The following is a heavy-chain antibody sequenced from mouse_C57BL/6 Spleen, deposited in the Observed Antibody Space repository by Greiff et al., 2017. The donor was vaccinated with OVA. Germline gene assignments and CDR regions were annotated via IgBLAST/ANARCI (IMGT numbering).Heavy chain of an antibody. Sequence: QVHVKQSGAELVKPGASVKLSCKASGYTFTEYTIHWVKQRSGQGLEWIGWFYPGSGSIKYNEKFKDKATLTADKSSSTVYMELSRLTSEDSAVYFCARHERRGYGNYDYFDYWGQGTTLTVSS. CDR2: FYPGSGSI. CDR3: ARHERRGYGNYDYFDY. D-gene: IGHD2-1*01. J-gene: IGHJ2*01. CDR1: GYTFTEYT. V-gene: IGHV1-62-2*01.